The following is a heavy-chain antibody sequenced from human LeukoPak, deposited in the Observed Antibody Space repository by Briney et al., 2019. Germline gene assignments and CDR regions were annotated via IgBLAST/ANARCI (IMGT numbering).Heavy chain of an antibody. J-gene: IGHJ6*03. Sequence: ASVKVSCKASGYTFTSYGISWVRQAPGQGLEWMGWISAYNGNTNYAQKLQGRVTMTTDTSTSTAYMELRSLRSDDTAVYYCARRLGRKFGERFYYYHYMDVWGKGTTVTISS. CDR3: ARRLGRKFGERFYYYHYMDV. CDR2: ISAYNGNT. D-gene: IGHD3-10*01. V-gene: IGHV1-18*01. CDR1: GYTFTSYG.